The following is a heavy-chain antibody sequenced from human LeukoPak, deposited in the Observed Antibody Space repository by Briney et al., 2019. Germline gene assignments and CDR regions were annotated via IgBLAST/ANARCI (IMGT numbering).Heavy chain of an antibody. J-gene: IGHJ3*02. CDR3: ARDADRSGYYLDAFDI. CDR1: GFTISSYS. Sequence: GGSLRLSCAASGFTISSYSMNWVRQAPGKGLEWVSSISSSSSYIYYADSVKGRFTISRDNAKNSLYLQMNSLRAEDTAVYYCARDADRSGYYLDAFDIWGQGTMVTVSS. V-gene: IGHV3-21*01. CDR2: ISSSSSYI. D-gene: IGHD3-22*01.